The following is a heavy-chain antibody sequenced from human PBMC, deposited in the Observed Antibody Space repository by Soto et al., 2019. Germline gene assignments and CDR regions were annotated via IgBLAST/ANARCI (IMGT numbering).Heavy chain of an antibody. CDR3: ARDRQRWAFDI. Sequence: GGSLRLSCAASGFTFSNKAMSWVRQAPGKGLEWVSATGVSGENTYYADSVKGRFTISRDNSKSTLYLQMNSLRAEDTAVYYCARDRQRWAFDIWGQGTMVTVSS. J-gene: IGHJ3*02. CDR2: TGVSGENT. V-gene: IGHV3-23*01. CDR1: GFTFSNKA. D-gene: IGHD3-16*01.